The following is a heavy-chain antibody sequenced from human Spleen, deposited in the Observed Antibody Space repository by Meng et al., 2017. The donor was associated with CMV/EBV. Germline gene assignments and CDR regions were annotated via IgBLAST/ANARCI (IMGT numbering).Heavy chain of an antibody. CDR2: IGTAGDT. J-gene: IGHJ4*02. CDR1: GFTFSSND. V-gene: IGHV3-13*01. CDR3: ARDPRL. Sequence: GESLKISCAASGFTFSSNDMHWVRQTTGKGLEWVSAIGTAGDTYYPGSVKGRFTISRENAKNSFYLQMNSLRAGDTAVYYCARDPRLWGQGTLVTVSS.